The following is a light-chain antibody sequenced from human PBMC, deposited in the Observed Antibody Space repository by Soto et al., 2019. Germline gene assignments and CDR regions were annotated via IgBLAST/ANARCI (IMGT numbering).Light chain of an antibody. CDR3: SSYTSSTPYVV. Sequence: QSALTQPASVSGYPGQSITISCTGTSSDIGGYNYVSWYQQHPGKAPKLMIYEVSNRPSGVSNRFSGSKSGNTASLTISGLQAEDEADYYCSSYTSSTPYVVFGGGTKLTVL. CDR2: EVS. CDR1: SSDIGGYNY. V-gene: IGLV2-14*01. J-gene: IGLJ2*01.